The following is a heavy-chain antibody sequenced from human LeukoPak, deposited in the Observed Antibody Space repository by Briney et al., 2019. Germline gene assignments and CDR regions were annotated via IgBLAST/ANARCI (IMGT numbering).Heavy chain of an antibody. CDR1: GGSISSYY. CDR3: ARGTGGFVY. D-gene: IGHD1-1*01. CDR2: IYYSGST. J-gene: IGHJ4*02. V-gene: IGHV4-59*01. Sequence: PSETLSLTCTVSGGSISSYYWSWIRQPPGKGLEWIGYIYYSGSTNYNPSLKSRVTISVDTSKNQFSLKLSSVTAADTAVYYCARGTGGFVYWGQGTLVTVPS.